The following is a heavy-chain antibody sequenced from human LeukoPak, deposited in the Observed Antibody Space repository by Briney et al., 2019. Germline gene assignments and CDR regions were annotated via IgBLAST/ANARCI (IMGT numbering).Heavy chain of an antibody. CDR3: AGAHSIAVAGGNFDY. Sequence: GASVKVSCKASGYTFTSYYMHWVRQAPGQGLEWMGIINPSGGSTSYAQKFQGRVTMTRDTSTSTVYMELSSLRSEDTAVYYCAGAHSIAVAGGNFDYWGQGTLVTVSS. D-gene: IGHD6-19*01. CDR1: GYTFTSYY. CDR2: INPSGGST. J-gene: IGHJ4*02. V-gene: IGHV1-46*01.